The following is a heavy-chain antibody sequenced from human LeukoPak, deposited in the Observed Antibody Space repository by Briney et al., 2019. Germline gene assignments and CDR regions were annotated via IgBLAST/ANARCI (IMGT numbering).Heavy chain of an antibody. CDR3: ARVSYSSSWLDP. Sequence: GGSLRLSCAASGFIFSNYAMSWVRQAPGKGLEWVSSIGSSSSYIYYADSVKGRFTISRDNAKNSLYLQMNSLRAEDTAVYYCARVSYSSSWLDPWGQGTLVTVSS. V-gene: IGHV3-21*01. D-gene: IGHD6-13*01. CDR1: GFIFSNYA. CDR2: IGSSSSYI. J-gene: IGHJ5*02.